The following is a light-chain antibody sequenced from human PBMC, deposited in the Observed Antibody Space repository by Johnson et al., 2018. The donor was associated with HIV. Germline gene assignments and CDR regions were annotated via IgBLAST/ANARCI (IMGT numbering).Light chain of an antibody. Sequence: QSVLTQPPSVSAAPGQKVTISCSGSSSNIGNNYVSWYQQLPGTAPKLLIYDNNKRPSGIPDRFSGSKSGTSATLGITGLQTGDEADYYCGTWDSGLSAGVFGTGTKFTVL. V-gene: IGLV1-51*01. CDR3: GTWDSGLSAGV. CDR1: SSNIGNNY. CDR2: DNN. J-gene: IGLJ1*01.